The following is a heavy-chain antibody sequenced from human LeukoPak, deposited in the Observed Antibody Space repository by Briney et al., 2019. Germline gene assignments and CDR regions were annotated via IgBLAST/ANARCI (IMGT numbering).Heavy chain of an antibody. CDR3: APSTRIRLATPFVY. J-gene: IGHJ4*02. CDR1: LGSVSRGSYS. D-gene: IGHD5-24*01. Sequence: SWALSLTLILSLGSVSRGSYSWSWPRHPPGKGLVWIGYVYYSGCPDYNPSLKRRAPIPDDTSRNHFHLKLSSVTAAHTAVYYCAPSTRIRLATPFVYWGQGALATLSS. CDR2: VYYSGCP. V-gene: IGHV4-61*01.